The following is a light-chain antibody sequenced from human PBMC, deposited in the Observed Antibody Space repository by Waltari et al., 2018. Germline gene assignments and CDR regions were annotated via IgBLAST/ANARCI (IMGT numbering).Light chain of an antibody. CDR3: NSYAGSNNLGV. Sequence: QSALTQPPSASGAPGQSVSISCPGTSSDVGGYNYVSSYQQHPGKAPKLLIYGVDKRPSGVPARFSGSKSGNTASLTVSGLQAEDEADYYCNSYAGSNNLGVFGGGTKLTVL. CDR2: GVD. V-gene: IGLV2-8*01. CDR1: SSDVGGYNY. J-gene: IGLJ3*02.